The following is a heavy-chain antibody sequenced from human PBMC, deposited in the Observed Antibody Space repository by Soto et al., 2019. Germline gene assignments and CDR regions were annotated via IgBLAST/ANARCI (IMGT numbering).Heavy chain of an antibody. V-gene: IGHV4-59*01. Sequence: SRNLSITCTVSGGSISRYYWSWFRQPPGKGLEWIGYIYYSGSTNYNPSLKSRVTISVDTSKNQFSLKLSSVTAADTAVYYCARGISSGWSMNYFDYWGQGTLVTVSS. CDR2: IYYSGST. CDR3: ARGISSGWSMNYFDY. J-gene: IGHJ4*02. D-gene: IGHD6-19*01. CDR1: GGSISRYY.